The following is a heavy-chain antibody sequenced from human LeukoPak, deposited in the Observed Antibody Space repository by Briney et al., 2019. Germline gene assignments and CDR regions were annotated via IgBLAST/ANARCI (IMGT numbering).Heavy chain of an antibody. CDR1: GGSFSSYY. CDR3: ARVTRFTQFGELWFDS. D-gene: IGHD3-10*01. V-gene: IGHV4-34*01. CDR2: ITHSRST. J-gene: IGHJ5*01. Sequence: SETLSLTCAVYGGSFSSYYWSWIRQSPGKGLEGIGEITHSRSTNYNPSLKSRVTISLDTSKSQFSLKLTSMTAADTAVYYCARVTRFTQFGELWFDSWGQGTLLTVSS.